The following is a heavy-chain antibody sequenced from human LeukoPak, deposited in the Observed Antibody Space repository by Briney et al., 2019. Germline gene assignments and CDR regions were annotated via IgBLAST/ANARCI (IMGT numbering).Heavy chain of an antibody. CDR1: GGTFSSYA. Sequence: GASVKVSYKASGGTFSSYAISWVRQAPGQGLEWMGGIIPIFGTANYAQKFQGRVTITADKSTSTAYMELSSLRSEDTAVYYCARAVGYYYDSSGSFDAFDIWGQGTMVTVSS. D-gene: IGHD3-22*01. CDR2: IIPIFGTA. V-gene: IGHV1-69*06. CDR3: ARAVGYYYDSSGSFDAFDI. J-gene: IGHJ3*02.